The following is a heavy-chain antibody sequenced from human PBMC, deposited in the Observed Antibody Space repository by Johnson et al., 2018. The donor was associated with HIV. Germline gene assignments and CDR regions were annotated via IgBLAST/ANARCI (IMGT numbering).Heavy chain of an antibody. CDR2: IYSGGTT. CDR1: GFTVSRKY. V-gene: IGHV3-53*01. Sequence: EVQLVESGGGLIQPGGSLRLSCAASGFTVSRKYMSWVRQAPGKGLEWVSVIYSGGTTYYADSVKGRFTISRDNSKNTLYLQMNSLRAEDTAVYYCSRDKGDSDDAFDIWGQGTMVTVSS. CDR3: SRDKGDSDDAFDI. J-gene: IGHJ3*02. D-gene: IGHD2-21*02.